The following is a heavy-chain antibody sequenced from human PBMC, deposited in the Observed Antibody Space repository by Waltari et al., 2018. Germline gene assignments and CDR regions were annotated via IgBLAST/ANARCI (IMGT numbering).Heavy chain of an antibody. J-gene: IGHJ4*02. Sequence: EVQLLQSGGGLVQPGGSLRLPCAVSGLRYIFRRYALRWVRRTPGKGLEWVAGINGVGSMTYYTDSVRGRFTISRDNPTNTMYLQMNDLRVDDSAIYYCAKDQTGCLRRISGTLDYWGRGNLVTVSS. V-gene: IGHV3-23*01. CDR1: GLRYIFRRYA. CDR2: INGVGSMT. D-gene: IGHD1-7*01. CDR3: AKDQTGCLRRISGTLDY.